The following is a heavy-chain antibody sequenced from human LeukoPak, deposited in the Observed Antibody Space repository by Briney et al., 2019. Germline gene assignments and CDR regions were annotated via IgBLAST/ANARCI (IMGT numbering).Heavy chain of an antibody. J-gene: IGHJ3*02. CDR1: GFTLSDHY. D-gene: IGHD3-22*01. V-gene: IGHV3-23*01. CDR3: AKDLSSGYYDGFDI. CDR2: SSGSGIIT. Sequence: PGGSLRLSCGASGFTLSDHYMDWVRQAPGKGLEWVSASSGSGIITYYANSVKGRFTISRDNSNNTLYLQMNSLRAEDTAVYYCAKDLSSGYYDGFDIWGQGTMVTVSS.